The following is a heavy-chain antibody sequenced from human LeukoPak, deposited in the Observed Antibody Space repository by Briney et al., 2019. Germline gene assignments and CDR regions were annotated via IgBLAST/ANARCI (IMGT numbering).Heavy chain of an antibody. CDR2: IIPIFGTA. J-gene: IGHJ4*02. CDR3: ARSCGLERRLGV. Sequence: SVKVSCKATGGTFSSYAISWVRHAPGQGLEWMGGIIPIFGTANYAKKLQSRVTITADESMSTAYMELSSLRSEDAAVYYCARSCGLERRLGVWGQGTLVTVSS. CDR1: GGTFSSYA. V-gene: IGHV1-69*13. D-gene: IGHD1-1*01.